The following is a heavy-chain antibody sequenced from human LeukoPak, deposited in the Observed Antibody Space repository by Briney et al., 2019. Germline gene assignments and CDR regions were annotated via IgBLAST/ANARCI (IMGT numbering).Heavy chain of an antibody. D-gene: IGHD1-14*01. CDR2: TYFRSKWYN. CDR3: ARGWYYYFDY. Sequence: SQTLSLTCAISGDSVSISTATWNWIRQSPSRGLEWLGTTYFRSKWYNDYAVSVKSRITINPDTSKNQFSLQLSSVTPEDTAVYYCARGWYYYFDYWGQGGLVTVSS. CDR1: GDSVSISTAT. V-gene: IGHV6-1*01. J-gene: IGHJ4*02.